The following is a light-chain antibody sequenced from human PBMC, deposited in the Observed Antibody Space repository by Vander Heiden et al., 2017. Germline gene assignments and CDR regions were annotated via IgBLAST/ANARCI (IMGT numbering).Light chain of an antibody. CDR1: QYIRHS. V-gene: IGKV1-33*01. J-gene: IGKJ4*01. CDR2: DAS. Sequence: DIQIPQSPSSLSASVGARVTIHFQASQYIRHSLNWYQQKSGKATKLLSYDASNLETGVPSRFSASGSGTDFTLTISSLQPEDIATYYCKKYDNLPLTFGGGTKVEIK. CDR3: KKYDNLPLT.